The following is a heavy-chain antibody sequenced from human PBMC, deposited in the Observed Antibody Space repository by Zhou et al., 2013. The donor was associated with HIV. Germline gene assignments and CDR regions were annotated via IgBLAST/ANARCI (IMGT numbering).Heavy chain of an antibody. CDR1: GGTFSSYA. Sequence: QVQLVQSGAEVKKPGSSVKVSCKASGGTFSSYAISWVRQAPGQGLEWMGGIIPIFGTANYAQKFQGRVTITTDESTSTAYMELSSLRSEDTAVYYCALGGWEQLAPGYYFDYWGPGNPGHRLL. V-gene: IGHV1-69*05. CDR3: ALGGWEQLAPGYYFDY. CDR2: IIPIFGTA. J-gene: IGHJ4*02. D-gene: IGHD6-6*01.